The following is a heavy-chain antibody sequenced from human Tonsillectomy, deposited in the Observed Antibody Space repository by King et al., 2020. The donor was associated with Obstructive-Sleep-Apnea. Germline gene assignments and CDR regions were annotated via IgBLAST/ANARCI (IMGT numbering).Heavy chain of an antibody. V-gene: IGHV3-15*01. CDR1: GFIFSNAW. J-gene: IGHJ4*02. Sequence: VQLVESGGGLVKPGGSLRLSCAASGFIFSNAWMSWVRQSPGKGLEWVGRIKSKTDGGTTDYAAPVKGRFTISRDDSKNTLDLQMNSLNTEDTAVYYCTTDSSYYDSSGYPLFDYWGQGILVTVSS. D-gene: IGHD3-22*01. CDR3: TTDSSYYDSSGYPLFDY. CDR2: IKSKTDGGTT.